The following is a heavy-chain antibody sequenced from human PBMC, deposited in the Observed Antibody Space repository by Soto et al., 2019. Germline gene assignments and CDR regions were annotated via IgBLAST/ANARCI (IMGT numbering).Heavy chain of an antibody. D-gene: IGHD5-18*01. CDR3: ARVSRYSYGYFVDYYYYGMDV. CDR1: GYAFTNYG. CDR2: IIPIFGTA. Sequence: SVKVSCKASGYAFTNYGVSWVRQAPGQGLEWMGGIIPIFGTANYAQKFQGRVTITADESTSTAYMELSSLRSEDTAVYYCARVSRYSYGYFVDYYYYGMDVWGQGTTVTVSS. V-gene: IGHV1-69*13. J-gene: IGHJ6*02.